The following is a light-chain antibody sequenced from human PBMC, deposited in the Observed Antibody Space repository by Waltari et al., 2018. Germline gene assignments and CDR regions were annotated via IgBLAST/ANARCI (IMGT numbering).Light chain of an antibody. Sequence: IQMTQSPSSLSASVGDRVTITCRASENIGIYLNWYQQQPGKAPRILISGASNLESGVPSRFGGSGSGTDFTLTISNLQLADFATYYCQQSYRNPRTFGHGTKVDFK. CDR3: QQSYRNPRT. CDR2: GAS. CDR1: ENIGIY. J-gene: IGKJ1*01. V-gene: IGKV1-39*01.